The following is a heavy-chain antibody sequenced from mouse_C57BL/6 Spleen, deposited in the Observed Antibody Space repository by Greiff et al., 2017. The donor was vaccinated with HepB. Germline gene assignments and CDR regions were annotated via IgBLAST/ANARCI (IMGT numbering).Heavy chain of an antibody. J-gene: IGHJ1*03. D-gene: IGHD2-4*01. Sequence: QVQLKESGAELVRPGTSVKVSCKASGYAFTNYLIEWVKQRPGQGLEWIGVINPGSGGTNYNEKFKGKATLTADKSSSTAYMQLSSLTSEDSAVYFCARKDYDYDGYCDVWGTGTTVTVSS. V-gene: IGHV1-54*01. CDR2: INPGSGGT. CDR3: ARKDYDYDGYCDV. CDR1: GYAFTNYL.